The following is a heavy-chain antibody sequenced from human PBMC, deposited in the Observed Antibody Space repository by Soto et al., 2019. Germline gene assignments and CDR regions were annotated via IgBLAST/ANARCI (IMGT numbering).Heavy chain of an antibody. D-gene: IGHD6-25*01. V-gene: IGHV3-30*18. CDR2: ISYDGSNK. J-gene: IGHJ1*01. CDR1: GFTFSSYG. Sequence: GGSLRLSCAASGFTFSSYGMHWVRQAPGKGLEWVAVISYDGSNKYYADSVKGRFTISRDNSKNTLYLQMNSLRAEDTAVYYCAKDRLEMRINKPLQHWGQGTLVTVSS. CDR3: AKDRLEMRINKPLQH.